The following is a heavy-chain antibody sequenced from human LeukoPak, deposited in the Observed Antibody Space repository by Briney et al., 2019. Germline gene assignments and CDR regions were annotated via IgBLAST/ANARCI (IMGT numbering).Heavy chain of an antibody. Sequence: SETLSLTCTVFGGSIRSYYWSWIRQPPGKGLEWIAYIYYSGSTNYNPSLKSRVTISVDTSKNQFSLKLSSVTAADTAVYYCARVYYSNSYDYWYFDLWGRGTLVTVSS. CDR3: ARVYYSNSYDYWYFDL. J-gene: IGHJ2*01. CDR1: GGSIRSYY. D-gene: IGHD6-13*01. CDR2: IYYSGST. V-gene: IGHV4-59*01.